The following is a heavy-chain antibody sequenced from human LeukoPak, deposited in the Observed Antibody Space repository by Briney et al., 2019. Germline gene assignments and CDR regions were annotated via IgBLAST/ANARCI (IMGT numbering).Heavy chain of an antibody. Sequence: AGSLRLSCAASRFTFSSYTINWVRQAPGKLLQWVSSVSASSNIHYSDSVKGRFTISRDNARNSLYLQMNSLRDEDTAVYYCARDGLHTAHFDYWGQGTVVNVSS. CDR2: VSASSNI. V-gene: IGHV3-48*02. D-gene: IGHD5-18*01. CDR3: ARDGLHTAHFDY. J-gene: IGHJ4*02. CDR1: RFTFSSYT.